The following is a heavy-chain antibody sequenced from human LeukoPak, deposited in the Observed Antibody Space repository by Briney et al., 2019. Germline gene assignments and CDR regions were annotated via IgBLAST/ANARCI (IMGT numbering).Heavy chain of an antibody. CDR2: ISSSGSTI. V-gene: IGHV3-48*03. Sequence: GGSLRLSCAASGFTFSSYEMNWVRQAPGKGLEWVSYISSSGSTIYYADSVKGRFTISRDNAKNSLFLQMNSLRAEDTAVYYCAREDYGQYYFDYWGQGTLVTVSS. J-gene: IGHJ4*02. CDR3: AREDYGQYYFDY. D-gene: IGHD4-17*01. CDR1: GFTFSSYE.